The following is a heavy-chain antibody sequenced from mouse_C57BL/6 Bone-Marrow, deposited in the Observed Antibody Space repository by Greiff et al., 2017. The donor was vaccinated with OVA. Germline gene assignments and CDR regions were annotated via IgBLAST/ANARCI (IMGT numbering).Heavy chain of an antibody. CDR3: ARGGYDNGSDY. V-gene: IGHV1-64*01. D-gene: IGHD2-3*01. CDR2: IHPNSGST. J-gene: IGHJ2*01. Sequence: VQLQQPGAELVKPGASVKLSCKASGYTFTSYWMHWVKQRPGQGLEWIGMIHPNSGSTNYNEKFKSKATLTVDKSSSTAYMQLSSLTSVNSAVYYCARGGYDNGSDYWGQGTTLTVSS. CDR1: GYTFTSYW.